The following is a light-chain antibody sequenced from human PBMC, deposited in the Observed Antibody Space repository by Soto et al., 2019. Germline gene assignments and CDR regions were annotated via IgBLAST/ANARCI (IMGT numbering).Light chain of an antibody. CDR2: YDS. CDR3: QVWDSTRESVV. V-gene: IGLV3-21*04. CDR1: NIGGRT. J-gene: IGLJ2*01. Sequence: SYELTQPPSVSAAPGTTARITCGGHNIGGRTVHWNQQKPRQAPVLVIYYDSDRPSGIPARFSGSNSGNTATLTISRVEAGEEADYYCQVWDSTRESVVFGGGTKVTVL.